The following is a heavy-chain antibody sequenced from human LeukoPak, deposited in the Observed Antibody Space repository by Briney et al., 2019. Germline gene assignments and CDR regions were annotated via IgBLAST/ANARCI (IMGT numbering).Heavy chain of an antibody. CDR2: IDGPTYRT. J-gene: IGHJ4*02. CDR1: GFTFSNYA. CDR3: ARDGPHHDFDY. V-gene: IGHV3-23*01. Sequence: PGESLRLSCAASGFTFSNYAMSWVRQAPGKGLEWVSTIDGPTYRTHYADSVMGRFTISRDNSKNTLYLQMNSLRAEDTAVYYCARDGPHHDFDYWGQGALVTVSS.